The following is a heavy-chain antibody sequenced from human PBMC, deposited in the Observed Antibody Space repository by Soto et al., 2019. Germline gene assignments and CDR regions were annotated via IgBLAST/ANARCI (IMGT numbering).Heavy chain of an antibody. J-gene: IGHJ4*02. CDR2: IYYSGST. Sequence: PSETLSLTCTVSGGSISSGCYYWSWIRQHPGKGLEWIGYIYYSGSTYYNPSLKSRVTISVDTSKNQFSLKLSSVTAADTAVYYCARVDGDSSYYFDYWGQGALVTVSS. V-gene: IGHV4-31*03. D-gene: IGHD4-17*01. CDR3: ARVDGDSSYYFDY. CDR1: GGSISSGCYY.